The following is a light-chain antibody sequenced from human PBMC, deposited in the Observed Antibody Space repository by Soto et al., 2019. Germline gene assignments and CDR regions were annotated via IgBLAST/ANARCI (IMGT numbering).Light chain of an antibody. V-gene: IGLV2-23*02. J-gene: IGLJ3*02. CDR3: SSYVVSYKWV. Sequence: QSALTQPASVSGSPGQSITISCIGTSSDVGSYNLVSWYQQHPGKAPKVLIYEVSERPSGVSNRFSGSKSGNTASLTISGLQAEDEADYYCSSYVVSYKWVFGGGTKVTVL. CDR1: SSDVGSYNL. CDR2: EVS.